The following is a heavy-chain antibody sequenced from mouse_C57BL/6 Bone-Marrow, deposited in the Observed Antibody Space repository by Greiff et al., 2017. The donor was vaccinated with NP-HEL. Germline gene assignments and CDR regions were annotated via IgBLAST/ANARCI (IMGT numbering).Heavy chain of an antibody. CDR1: GFTFTDYY. V-gene: IGHV7-3*01. D-gene: IGHD4-1*01. CDR2: IRHKANGYTT. CDR3: ARYSNWDEDY. Sequence: DVMLVESGGGLVQPGGSLSLSCAASGFTFTDYYMSWVRQPPGKALEWLGFIRHKANGYTTEYSASVKGRFTISRDNSQSILYLQMNALRAEDSATYYCARYSNWDEDYWGQGTSVTVSS. J-gene: IGHJ4*01.